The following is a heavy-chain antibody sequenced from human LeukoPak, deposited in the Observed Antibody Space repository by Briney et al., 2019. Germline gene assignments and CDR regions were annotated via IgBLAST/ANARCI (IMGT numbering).Heavy chain of an antibody. CDR1: GGSINRYY. J-gene: IGHJ3*02. CDR2: IYSSGGI. D-gene: IGHD2-2*03. V-gene: IGHV4-4*07. CDR3: ARYGSTVFDI. Sequence: PSETLSLTCSVSGGSINRYYWSCIRQPAGKGLEWIGRIYSSGGITYNPSLKSRVTMSVDTSKNKFSLKLSSVTAADTAVYYCARYGSTVFDIWGRGTMVTVSS.